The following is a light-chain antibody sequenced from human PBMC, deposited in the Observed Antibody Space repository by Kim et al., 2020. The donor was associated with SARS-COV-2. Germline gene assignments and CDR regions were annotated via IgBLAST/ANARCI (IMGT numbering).Light chain of an antibody. J-gene: IGLJ2*01. Sequence: QSITISGTGTRNDVGAYDYVSWYQQHPGKAPKLMIYDVGSRPSGVSYRFSGSKSGNTASLTISGLQAEDEADYYCSPYRSGSTLMVFGGGTKLTVL. CDR1: RNDVGAYDY. V-gene: IGLV2-14*03. CDR2: DVG. CDR3: SPYRSGSTLMV.